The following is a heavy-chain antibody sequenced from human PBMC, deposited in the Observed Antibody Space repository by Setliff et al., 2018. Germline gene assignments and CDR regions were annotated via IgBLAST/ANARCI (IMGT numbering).Heavy chain of an antibody. J-gene: IGHJ3*02. CDR2: IYHKGRT. CDR1: GASISSGHY. V-gene: IGHV4-38-2*01. D-gene: IGHD3-3*01. Sequence: NPSETLSLTCDVSGASISSGHYWGWIRQPPGKGLEWIATIYHKGRTYFNPSLQSRVTMSLDRSKNQFSLRLTSVTASDTAVYYCASPRRDDLDSPFDPFDIWGHGTRVTVS. CDR3: ASPRRDDLDSPFDPFDI.